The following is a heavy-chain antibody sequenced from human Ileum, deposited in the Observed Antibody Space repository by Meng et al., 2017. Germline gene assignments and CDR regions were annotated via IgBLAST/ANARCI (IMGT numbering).Heavy chain of an antibody. J-gene: IGHJ4*02. Sequence: QLHLVESGPGLVQPPGTLCPTCVVSGDAISSSNWRIWVRQPPGKGLEWIGEIFHTGSTNYNPSLKSRVTISADKSKNQFSLNLSSVTAADTAVYYCATNKNKKIDYWGQGTLVTVSS. CDR3: ATNKNKKIDY. V-gene: IGHV4-4*03. D-gene: IGHD2/OR15-2a*01. CDR1: GDAISSSNW. CDR2: IFHTGST.